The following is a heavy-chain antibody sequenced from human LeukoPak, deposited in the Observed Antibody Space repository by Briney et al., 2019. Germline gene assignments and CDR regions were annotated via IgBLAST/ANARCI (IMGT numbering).Heavy chain of an antibody. J-gene: IGHJ3*02. CDR3: ARDPYDTSANDAFDI. V-gene: IGHV4-61*02. CDR1: GGSISSGTYY. CDR2: ICTSGST. D-gene: IGHD3-22*01. Sequence: PSQTLSLTCTVSGGSISSGTYYWNWIRQPAGKGLEWIGRICTSGSTNYNPSLKSRVTISVDTSKNQFSLKLTSVTAADTAMYYCARDPYDTSANDAFDIWGQGTMVSVSS.